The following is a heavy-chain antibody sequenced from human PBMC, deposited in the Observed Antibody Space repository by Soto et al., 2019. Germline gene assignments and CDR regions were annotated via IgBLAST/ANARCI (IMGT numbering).Heavy chain of an antibody. J-gene: IGHJ4*02. CDR1: GFTFSTYW. CDR2: INSDGSTT. CDR3: ARVGQGRYYFDY. Sequence: GGSLRLSCAGSGFTFSTYWMHWVRQVPGKGLVWVSRINSDGSTTSYADSVKGRFTISRDNAKDTPYLQMNSLRAEDTAVYYCARVGQGRYYFDYWGQGTLVTVSS. V-gene: IGHV3-74*01.